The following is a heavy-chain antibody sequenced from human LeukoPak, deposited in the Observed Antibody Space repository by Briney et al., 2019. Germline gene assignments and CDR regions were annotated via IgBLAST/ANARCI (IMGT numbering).Heavy chain of an antibody. CDR2: IASNGGSE. D-gene: IGHD6-13*01. Sequence: GRSLRLSCAASGFTFTTYGLHWVRQAPGKGLEWVAAIASNGGSEYYADSVKGRFTISRDNSKNTLFLQMNSLRPDDTAVCYCAKRGHYSINWYHYFDYWGQGTLVTVSS. J-gene: IGHJ4*02. CDR1: GFTFTTYG. CDR3: AKRGHYSINWYHYFDY. V-gene: IGHV3-30*18.